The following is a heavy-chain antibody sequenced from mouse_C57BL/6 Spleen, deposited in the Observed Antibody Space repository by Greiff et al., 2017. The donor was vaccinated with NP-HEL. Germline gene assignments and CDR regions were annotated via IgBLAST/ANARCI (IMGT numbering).Heavy chain of an antibody. CDR2: ISSGSSTI. D-gene: IGHD1-1*01. V-gene: IGHV5-17*01. Sequence: DVKLVESGGGLVKPGGSLKLSCAASGFTFSDYGMHWVRQAPEKGLEWVAYISSGSSTIYYADTVKGRFTISRDNAKNTLFLQMTSLRSEDTAMYYCARPRYYGSSFLDYWGQGTTLTVSS. J-gene: IGHJ2*01. CDR1: GFTFSDYG. CDR3: ARPRYYGSSFLDY.